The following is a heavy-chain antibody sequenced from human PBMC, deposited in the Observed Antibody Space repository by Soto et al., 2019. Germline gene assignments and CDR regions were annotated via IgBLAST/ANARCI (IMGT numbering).Heavy chain of an antibody. J-gene: IGHJ5*02. Sequence: ASVKVSCKASGYTFTGYYMHWVRQAPGQGLEWMGWINPNSGGTNYAQKIQGWVTMTRDTSISTAYMELSRLRTDDTAVYYCAFFPPFCSSTSCYAEDNWFDPWGQGTLVTVSS. V-gene: IGHV1-2*04. CDR2: INPNSGGT. CDR3: AFFPPFCSSTSCYAEDNWFDP. D-gene: IGHD2-2*01. CDR1: GYTFTGYY.